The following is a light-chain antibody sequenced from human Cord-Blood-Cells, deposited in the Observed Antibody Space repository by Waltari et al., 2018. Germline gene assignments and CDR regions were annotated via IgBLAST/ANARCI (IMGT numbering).Light chain of an antibody. V-gene: IGLV3-21*04. CDR1: NIGSKS. CDR2: YDS. J-gene: IGLJ3*02. Sequence: SYVLTQPPSVSVAPGKTARITCGGNNIGSKSVHWYQQKPGQAPVLVIYYDSDRPSGIPERFSGSNSGNTATLTISRVEAGDEADYYCQVWDSSSDHRVFGGG. CDR3: QVWDSSSDHRV.